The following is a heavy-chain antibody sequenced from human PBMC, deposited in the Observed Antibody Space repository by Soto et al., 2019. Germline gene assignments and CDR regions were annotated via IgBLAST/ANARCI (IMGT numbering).Heavy chain of an antibody. CDR3: ARAVRCSGGSCYSGWFDP. V-gene: IGHV1-18*01. Sequence: GSVKVYFKASGYPFTSYGMSLVRRAPGQGLEWMGWISAYNGNTNYAQKLQGRVTMTTDTSTSTAYMELRRLRSDDTAVYYCARAVRCSGGSCYSGWFDPWGQGTMVTVSS. CDR1: GYPFTSYG. D-gene: IGHD2-15*01. CDR2: ISAYNGNT. J-gene: IGHJ5*02.